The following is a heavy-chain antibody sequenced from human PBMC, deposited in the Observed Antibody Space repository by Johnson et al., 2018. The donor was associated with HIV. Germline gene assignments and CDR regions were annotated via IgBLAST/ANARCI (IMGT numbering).Heavy chain of an antibody. Sequence: VQLVESGGGLVQPGGSLRLSCASGFTVSTNYMSWVRQAPGKGLEWVSVIYSGGSTYYADSVKGRFTISRDNSKNTVYLQMNSLRVEDTAVYYCARDRGLDAFDIWGQGTMVTVSS. D-gene: IGHD3-10*01. CDR1: GFTVSTNY. CDR2: IYSGGST. CDR3: ARDRGLDAFDI. V-gene: IGHV3-66*01. J-gene: IGHJ3*02.